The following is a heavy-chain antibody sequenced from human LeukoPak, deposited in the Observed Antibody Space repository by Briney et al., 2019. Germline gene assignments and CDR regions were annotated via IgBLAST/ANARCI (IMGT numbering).Heavy chain of an antibody. J-gene: IGHJ4*02. D-gene: IGHD3/OR15-3a*01. V-gene: IGHV1-69*11. CDR2: VIRFLGTT. CDR3: ARGPSSDLRTGFFFGYFDD. Sequence: GASVKVSCKASGGTFSNDAVSWVRQAPGEGLKWMGRVIRFLGTTNYAHNFQGRVTITADQDTQTAYLELRSLRSEDTAVYFCARGPSSDLRTGFFFGYFDDWGQGTLITVSS. CDR1: GGTFSNDA.